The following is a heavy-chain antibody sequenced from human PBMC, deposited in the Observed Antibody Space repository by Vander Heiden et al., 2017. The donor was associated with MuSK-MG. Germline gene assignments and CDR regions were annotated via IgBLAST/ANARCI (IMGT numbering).Heavy chain of an antibody. V-gene: IGHV4-59*01. CDR3: ARGPTRYYMDV. Sequence: QVQLQESGPGLVKPSETLSLTCTVSGGSINSYYWSWIRQPPGKGLEWIGYIYYSGSTNYNPSLKSRVTISVDTSKNQFSLKMSFVTAADTAVYYCARGPTRYYMDVWGKVTTVTVSS. CDR2: IYYSGST. J-gene: IGHJ6*03. CDR1: GGSINSYY.